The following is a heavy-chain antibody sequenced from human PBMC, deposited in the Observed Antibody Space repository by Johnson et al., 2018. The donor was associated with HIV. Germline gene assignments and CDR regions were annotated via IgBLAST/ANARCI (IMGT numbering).Heavy chain of an antibody. J-gene: IGHJ3*01. D-gene: IGHD6-6*01. CDR2: ISYDGSNK. CDR1: GFTFSSYG. CDR3: ARDREYGLAWG. Sequence: QVQLVESGGGVVQPGGSVRLSCAASGFTFSSYGMHWVRQAPGKGLEWVAVISYDGSNKYYADSVKGRFTISRDNSKNTLYLQTNRLRAEDTAVYYCARDREYGLAWGWGQGTMVTVSS. V-gene: IGHV3-30*03.